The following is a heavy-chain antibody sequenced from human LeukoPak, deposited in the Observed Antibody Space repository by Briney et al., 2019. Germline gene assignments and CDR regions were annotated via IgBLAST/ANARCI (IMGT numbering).Heavy chain of an antibody. CDR1: GFTFSSYA. CDR3: ASYSSSCLQD. V-gene: IGHV3-23*01. Sequence: GGSLRLSCAASGFTFSSYAMSWVRQAPGKGLEWVSAISGSGGSTYYADSVKGRFTISRHNSKNTLYLQMNSLRSEDTAVYYCASYSSSCLQDWGQGTLVTVSS. D-gene: IGHD6-13*01. J-gene: IGHJ4*02. CDR2: ISGSGGST.